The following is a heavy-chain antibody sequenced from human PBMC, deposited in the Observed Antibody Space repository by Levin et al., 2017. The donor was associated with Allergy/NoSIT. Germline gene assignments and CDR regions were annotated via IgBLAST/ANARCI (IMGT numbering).Heavy chain of an antibody. Sequence: GESLKISCAASGFTFSSYAMHWVRQAPGKGLEWVAVISYDGSNKYYADSVKGRFTISRDNSKNTLYLQMNSLRAEDTAVYYCARDRPWLQYYFDYWGQGTLVTVSS. D-gene: IGHD5-24*01. J-gene: IGHJ4*02. CDR3: ARDRPWLQYYFDY. CDR2: ISYDGSNK. CDR1: GFTFSSYA. V-gene: IGHV3-30-3*01.